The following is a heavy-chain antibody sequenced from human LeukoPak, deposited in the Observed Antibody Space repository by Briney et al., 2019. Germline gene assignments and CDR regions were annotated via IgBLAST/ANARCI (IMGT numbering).Heavy chain of an antibody. CDR1: RFMFSDYY. Sequence: GGSLRLSCAASRFMFSDYYMSWIRQAPGKGLEWISYISIGGSSTYYADSVKGRFTISRDNAKNSLYLQMNSLRAEDTAVYYCARVSDDYSNCHYYWGQGTLVTVSS. J-gene: IGHJ4*02. D-gene: IGHD4-11*01. CDR3: ARVSDDYSNCHYY. V-gene: IGHV3-11*01. CDR2: ISIGGSST.